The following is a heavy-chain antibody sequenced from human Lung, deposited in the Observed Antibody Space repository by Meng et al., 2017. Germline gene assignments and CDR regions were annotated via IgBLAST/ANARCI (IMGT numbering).Heavy chain of an antibody. CDR3: ARDEDISAAGKLFGDY. D-gene: IGHD6-13*01. Sequence: ASVHVSCKASGYTFPDYWLHWVRRAPGPGLEWMGRIDPKSGDTHYAQRFQGRVTMTGDTSISTSYMELSGLRSDDTAMYYCARDEDISAAGKLFGDYWGQGTLVTVSS. CDR1: GYTFPDYW. CDR2: IDPKSGDT. V-gene: IGHV1-2*06. J-gene: IGHJ4*02.